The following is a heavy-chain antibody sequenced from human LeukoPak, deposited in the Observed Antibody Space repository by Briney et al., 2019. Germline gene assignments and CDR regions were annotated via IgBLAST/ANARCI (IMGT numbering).Heavy chain of an antibody. CDR2: IWYDGSNK. J-gene: IGHJ4*02. Sequence: GGSLRLSCAASGFTFSSYGMHWVRQAPGKGLEWVAVIWYDGSNKYYADSVKGRFTISRDNSKNTLYLQMNSLRAEDTAVYYCARGGGWESFMFDYWGQGTLVTVSS. D-gene: IGHD1-26*01. CDR3: ARGGGWESFMFDY. V-gene: IGHV3-33*01. CDR1: GFTFSSYG.